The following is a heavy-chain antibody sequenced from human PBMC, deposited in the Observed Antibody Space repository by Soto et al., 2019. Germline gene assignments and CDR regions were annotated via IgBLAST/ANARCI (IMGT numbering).Heavy chain of an antibody. CDR2: IIPIFGTA. CDR1: GGTFSSYA. V-gene: IGHV1-69*06. CDR3: ARVGYYESSGYYDSFHY. Sequence: QVQLVQSGAEVKKPGSSVKVSCKASGGTFSSYAISWVRQAPGQGLEWMGGIIPIFGTANYAQKFQGRVTINADKSTSTAYMELSSLRSEDTAVYYCARVGYYESSGYYDSFHYWGQGTLVTVSS. J-gene: IGHJ4*02. D-gene: IGHD3-22*01.